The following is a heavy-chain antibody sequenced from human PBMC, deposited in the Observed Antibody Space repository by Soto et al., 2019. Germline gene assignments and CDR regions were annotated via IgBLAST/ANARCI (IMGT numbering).Heavy chain of an antibody. Sequence: GVLRLSCSASGFTFNIHNMNWVRQAPGKGLEWVSSVSSRSSYIYYSDSVKGRFTISRDNAKNSLYLQMNSLRAEDTAVYYCARDNVPSDFLDSWGQGTLVTVSS. V-gene: IGHV3-21*01. CDR1: GFTFNIHN. CDR3: ARDNVPSDFLDS. CDR2: VSSRSSYI. J-gene: IGHJ4*02. D-gene: IGHD2-8*01.